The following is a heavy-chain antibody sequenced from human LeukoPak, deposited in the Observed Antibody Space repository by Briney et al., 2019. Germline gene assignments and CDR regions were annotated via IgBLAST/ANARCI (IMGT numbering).Heavy chain of an antibody. CDR3: ARGALWFGEWTYQGELDY. Sequence: GASVKVSCKASGYTFTSYGISWVRQAPGQGLEWMGWISAYNGNTNYAQKLQGRVTMTTDTSTSTAYMELRSLRSDDTAVYYCARGALWFGEWTYQGELDYWGQGTLVTVSS. CDR2: ISAYNGNT. J-gene: IGHJ4*02. V-gene: IGHV1-18*01. D-gene: IGHD3-10*01. CDR1: GYTFTSYG.